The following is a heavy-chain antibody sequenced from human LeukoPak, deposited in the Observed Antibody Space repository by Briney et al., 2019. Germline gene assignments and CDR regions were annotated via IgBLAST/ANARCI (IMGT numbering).Heavy chain of an antibody. Sequence: SETLSLTCTVSGDSISGGSYYWTWIRQPAGKGLEWIGRIYTSGSTNYNPSLKSRVTISIDTSKNRFSLKVSSVTAADTAVYYCARVSSVWIKDYYYYMDVWGKGTTVTVSS. V-gene: IGHV4-61*02. CDR2: IYTSGST. D-gene: IGHD5-12*01. CDR3: ARVSSVWIKDYYYYMDV. J-gene: IGHJ6*03. CDR1: GDSISGGSYY.